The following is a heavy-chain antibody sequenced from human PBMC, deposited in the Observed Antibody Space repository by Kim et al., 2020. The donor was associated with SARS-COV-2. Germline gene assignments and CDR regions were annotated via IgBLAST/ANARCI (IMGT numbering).Heavy chain of an antibody. CDR2: ISYDGSNK. CDR3: AKDTRSWQYQLLTIRIYYYYYGMDV. CDR1: GFTFSSYG. J-gene: IGHJ6*02. D-gene: IGHD2-2*01. Sequence: GGSLRLSCAASGFTFSSYGMHWVRQAPGKGLEWVAVISYDGSNKYYADSVKGRFTISRDNSKNTLYLQMNSLRAEDTAVYYCAKDTRSWQYQLLTIRIYYYYYGMDVWGQGTTVTVSS. V-gene: IGHV3-30*18.